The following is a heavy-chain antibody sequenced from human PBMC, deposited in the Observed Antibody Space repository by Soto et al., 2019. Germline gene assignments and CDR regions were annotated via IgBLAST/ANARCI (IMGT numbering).Heavy chain of an antibody. CDR1: GFTFSGSA. D-gene: IGHD2-15*01. Sequence: GGSLRLSCAASGFTFSGSAMHWVRQASGKGLEWVGRIRSKANSYATAYAASVKGRFTISRDDSKNTAYLQMNSLKTEDTAVYYCTRQVYCSGGSCSPLFDYWGQGTLVTVSS. V-gene: IGHV3-73*01. CDR2: IRSKANSYAT. CDR3: TRQVYCSGGSCSPLFDY. J-gene: IGHJ4*02.